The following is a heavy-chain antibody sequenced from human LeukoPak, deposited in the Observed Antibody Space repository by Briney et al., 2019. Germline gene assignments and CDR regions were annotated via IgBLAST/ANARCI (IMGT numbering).Heavy chain of an antibody. CDR3: ARGGSSYDFWSGLNWFDP. CDR2: INHSGST. D-gene: IGHD3-3*01. CDR1: GGSFSGYY. J-gene: IGHJ5*02. Sequence: SETLSLTCAVYGGSFSGYYWSWIRRPPGKGLEWIGEINHSGSTNYNPSLKSRVTISVDTSKNQFSLKLSSVTAADTAVYYCARGGSSYDFWSGLNWFDPWGQGTLVTVSS. V-gene: IGHV4-34*01.